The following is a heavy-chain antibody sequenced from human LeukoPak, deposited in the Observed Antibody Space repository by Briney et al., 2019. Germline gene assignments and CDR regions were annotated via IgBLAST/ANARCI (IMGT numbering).Heavy chain of an antibody. D-gene: IGHD3-22*01. CDR3: ARDTTSGYYYRHHAFDI. CDR2: IYYSGST. J-gene: IGHJ3*02. Sequence: SETLSLTCSVSGGSLSSYYWSWIRQPPGKGLEWIGYIYYSGSTNYNPSLKSRVTISVDTSKNQFSLKLGSVTAADTAVYYCARDTTSGYYYRHHAFDIWGQGAMVTVSS. V-gene: IGHV4-59*12. CDR1: GGSLSSYY.